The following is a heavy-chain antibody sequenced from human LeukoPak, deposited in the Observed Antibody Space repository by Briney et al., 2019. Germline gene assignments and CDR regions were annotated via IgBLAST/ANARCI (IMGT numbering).Heavy chain of an antibody. V-gene: IGHV3-33*01. J-gene: IGHJ5*02. CDR1: GFTFSSYG. CDR3: ARDPRGIAARPRWFDP. CDR2: IWYDGSNK. Sequence: GGSPRLSCAASGFTFSSYGMHWVRQAPGKGLEWVAVIWYDGSNKYYADSVKGRFTISRDNSKNTLYLQMNSLRAEDTAVYYCARDPRGIAARPRWFDPWGQGTLVTVSS. D-gene: IGHD6-6*01.